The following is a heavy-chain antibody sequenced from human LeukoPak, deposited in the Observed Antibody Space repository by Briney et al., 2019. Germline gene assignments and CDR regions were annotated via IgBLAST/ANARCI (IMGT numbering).Heavy chain of an antibody. CDR2: IKKDGSET. Sequence: GGSLRLSCAASGFTFSTTWMSWVRQVPGKGLEWVANIKKDGSETYYVDSVKGRFTISRDNAKNSLYLQMNSLRAEDTAMYYCARGRYSGTAYYFDYWGQGTLVTVSS. D-gene: IGHD5-12*01. CDR3: ARGRYSGTAYYFDY. CDR1: GFTFSTTW. J-gene: IGHJ4*02. V-gene: IGHV3-7*03.